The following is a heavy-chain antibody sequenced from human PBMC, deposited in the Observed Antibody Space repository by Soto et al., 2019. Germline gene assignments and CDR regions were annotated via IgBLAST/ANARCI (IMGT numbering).Heavy chain of an antibody. CDR2: IYYSGST. J-gene: IGHJ4*02. D-gene: IGHD3-3*01. V-gene: IGHV4-30-4*01. Sequence: SETLSLTCTVSGGSISSGDYYWSWIRQPPGKGLEWIGYIYYSGSTYYNPSLKSRATISVDTSKNQFSLKLSSVTAADTAVYYCARAGPTIFGVVMPLDYWGQGTLVTVSS. CDR3: ARAGPTIFGVVMPLDY. CDR1: GGSISSGDYY.